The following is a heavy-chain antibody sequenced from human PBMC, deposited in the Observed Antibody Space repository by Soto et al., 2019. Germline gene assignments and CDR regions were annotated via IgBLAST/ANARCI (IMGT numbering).Heavy chain of an antibody. CDR1: GFAFSNYW. D-gene: IGHD3-22*01. J-gene: IGHJ4*02. Sequence: EVQLVESGGGLVQPGGSLRLSCAASGFAFSNYWMSWVRQAPGKGLELVATIKQDGSEKYYVDSVKGRFTISRDKAKNSLDLQMNSLRAEDTAVYHCARGGTSMIVVGAFDDWGQGTLVTVSS. V-gene: IGHV3-7*01. CDR3: ARGGTSMIVVGAFDD. CDR2: IKQDGSEK.